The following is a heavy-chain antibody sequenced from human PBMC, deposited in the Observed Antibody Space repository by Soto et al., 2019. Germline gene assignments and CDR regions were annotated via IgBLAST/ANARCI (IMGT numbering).Heavy chain of an antibody. CDR1: GGSISRGGYS. D-gene: IGHD2-2*01. CDR3: AGQKDIVLVPAAMRLDY. CDR2: IYHSGST. V-gene: IGHV4-30-2*01. Sequence: SETLSLTCAVSGGSISRGGYSWGWIRQPPGKGLEWIGYIYHSGSTYYNPSLKSRVTISVDRSKNQFSLKLSSVTAADTAVYYCAGQKDIVLVPAAMRLDYWGQGTLVTVSS. J-gene: IGHJ4*02.